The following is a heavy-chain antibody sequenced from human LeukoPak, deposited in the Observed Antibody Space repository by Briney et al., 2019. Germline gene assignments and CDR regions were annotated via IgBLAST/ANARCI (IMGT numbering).Heavy chain of an antibody. CDR1: GGSFSGYY. Sequence: TSETLSLTCAVYGGSFSGYYWSWIRQPPGKGLEWIGEINHSGSTNYNPSLKSRVTISVDTSKNQFSLKLSSVTAAVTAVYYCARIGRYYDSSGYYRDYWGQGTLVTVSS. D-gene: IGHD3-22*01. V-gene: IGHV4-34*01. J-gene: IGHJ4*02. CDR2: INHSGST. CDR3: ARIGRYYDSSGYYRDY.